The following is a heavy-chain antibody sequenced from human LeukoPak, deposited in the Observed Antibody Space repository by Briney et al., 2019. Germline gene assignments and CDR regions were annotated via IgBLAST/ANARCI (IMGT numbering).Heavy chain of an antibody. V-gene: IGHV3-7*03. CDR3: AKGVLRYFDWLGFDY. CDR1: GFTFSSYW. J-gene: IGHJ4*02. Sequence: GGSLRLSCAASGFTFSSYWMSWVRQAPGKGLEWVANIKQDGSEKYYADSVKGRFTISRDNAKNSLYLQMNSLRAEDTALYYCAKGVLRYFDWLGFDYWGQGTLVTVSS. CDR2: IKQDGSEK. D-gene: IGHD3-9*01.